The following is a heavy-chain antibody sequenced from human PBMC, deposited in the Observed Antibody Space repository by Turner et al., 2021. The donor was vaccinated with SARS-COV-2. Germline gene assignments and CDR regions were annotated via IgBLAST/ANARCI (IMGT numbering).Heavy chain of an antibody. CDR1: GFTFSNYA. V-gene: IGHV3-30-3*01. J-gene: IGHJ4*02. Sequence: QVQLVESGGGVVQPGRSLRLSCAASGFTFSNYAMHWVRQAPGKGLEWVVFISYYGSYKYYADSVKGRFTISRDNSKNTLYLQMNSLRAEDTAVYYCARDREDCSSSSCYEAYWGQGTLVTVSS. CDR3: ARDREDCSSSSCYEAY. D-gene: IGHD2-2*01. CDR2: ISYYGSYK.